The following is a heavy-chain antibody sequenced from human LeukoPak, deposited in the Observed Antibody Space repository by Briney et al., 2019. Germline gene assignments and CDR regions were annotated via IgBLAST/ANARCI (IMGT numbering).Heavy chain of an antibody. D-gene: IGHD4-17*01. CDR3: AKEIYGDSTGGRFQH. J-gene: IGHJ1*01. CDR1: GFTFSSYA. V-gene: IGHV3-23*01. CDR2: MSGSGGST. Sequence: GGSLRLSCAASGFTFSSYAMSWVRQAPGKGLEWVSVMSGSGGSTYYADSVKGRFTISRDNSKNTLYLQMNSLRAEDTAVYYCAKEIYGDSTGGRFQHWGQGTLVTVSS.